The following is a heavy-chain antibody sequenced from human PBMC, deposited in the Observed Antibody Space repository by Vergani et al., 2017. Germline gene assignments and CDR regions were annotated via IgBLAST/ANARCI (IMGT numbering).Heavy chain of an antibody. Sequence: QLQLQDSGSGLVKPSQTLSLTCAVSGGSISSGGYSWSWIRQPPGKGLEWIGYIYHSGSTYYNPSLKSRVTISVDRSKNQFSLKLSSVTAADTAVYYCAGVGCSSTSCYGYDAFDIWGQGTMVTVSS. V-gene: IGHV4-30-2*01. J-gene: IGHJ3*02. CDR1: GGSISSGGYS. D-gene: IGHD2-2*01. CDR2: IYHSGST. CDR3: AGVGCSSTSCYGYDAFDI.